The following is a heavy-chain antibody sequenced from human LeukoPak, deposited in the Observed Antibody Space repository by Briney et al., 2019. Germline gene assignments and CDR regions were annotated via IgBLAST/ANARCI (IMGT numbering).Heavy chain of an antibody. J-gene: IGHJ4*02. CDR1: GFTFNDYY. V-gene: IGHV3-11*06. CDR2: ITSSCGHT. CDR3: ARNPGPGTLDN. D-gene: IGHD1-1*01. Sequence: GATLRLSCAASGFTFNDYYTSWIRQAPGKGLEWVSFITSSCGHTNYADSVKGRFTISRDNAKNSLYLQMNSLRVEDTAVYYCARNPGPGTLDNWGQGTLVTAST.